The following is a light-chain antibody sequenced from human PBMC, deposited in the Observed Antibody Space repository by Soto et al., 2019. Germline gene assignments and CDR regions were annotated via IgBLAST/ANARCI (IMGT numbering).Light chain of an antibody. CDR2: GVS. J-gene: IGKJ4*01. CDR3: QEYGRLPLT. CDR1: QSIIT. Sequence: EFELTQSPGTLSLSPGERATLSCRASQSIITLAWYKQKPGRAPRPLIFGVSRRATGIPDRFSGSGSGTDFTLTINRLEPEDFAVYYCQEYGRLPLTFGGGTKVEIK. V-gene: IGKV3-20*01.